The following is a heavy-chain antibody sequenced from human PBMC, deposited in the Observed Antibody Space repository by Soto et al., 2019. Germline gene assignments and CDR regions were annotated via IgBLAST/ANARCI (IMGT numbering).Heavy chain of an antibody. CDR1: GGSIRSHY. V-gene: IGHV4-59*08. D-gene: IGHD6-6*01. CDR3: ARRILPGQYSSPTSAFDI. J-gene: IGHJ3*02. CDR2: TYYSGST. Sequence: SQILSLTRTVSGGSIRSHYGRWIRQPKGKGLEWIGYTYYSGSTNYNPSLKTRVTTSADTSTTQFSLKLTSVTAADTAVYYWARRILPGQYSSPTSAFDIWGQGTMVTVSS.